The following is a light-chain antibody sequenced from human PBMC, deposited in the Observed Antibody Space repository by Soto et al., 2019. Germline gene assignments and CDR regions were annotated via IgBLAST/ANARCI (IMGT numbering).Light chain of an antibody. CDR3: QSYDSSLSGYV. CDR2: ANT. J-gene: IGLJ1*01. CDR1: SSNIGSVYA. V-gene: IGLV1-40*01. Sequence: QCVLTQPPSVSGSPGQGVTISCTGDSSNIGSVYAVHWYQQLPGAAPKLLIYANTNRPSGVPDRFSGSKSGTSASLAISGLQAEDEADYYCQSYDSSLSGYVFGTGTKVTVL.